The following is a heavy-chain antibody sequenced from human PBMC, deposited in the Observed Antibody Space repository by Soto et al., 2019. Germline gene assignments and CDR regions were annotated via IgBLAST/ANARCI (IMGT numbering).Heavy chain of an antibody. V-gene: IGHV5-10-1*01. CDR1: GYSFTSYW. J-gene: IGHJ6*02. D-gene: IGHD3-10*01. CDR2: IDPSDSYT. Sequence: GESLKISCKGSGYSFTSYWISWVRQMPVKGLEWMGRIDPSDSYTNYSPSFQGHVTISADKSISTAYLQWSSLKASDTAMYYCPSHRFGQFFSISPHYSCMDVWCQGTTVTGSS. CDR3: PSHRFGQFFSISPHYSCMDV.